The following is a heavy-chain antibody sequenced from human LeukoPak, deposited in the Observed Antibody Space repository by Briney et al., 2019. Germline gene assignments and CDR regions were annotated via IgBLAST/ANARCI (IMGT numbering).Heavy chain of an antibody. J-gene: IGHJ4*02. CDR2: ISSSSSYI. CDR3: ATKVGYSYGYESPY. D-gene: IGHD5-18*01. CDR1: GFTFSSYS. Sequence: PGGSLRLSCAASGFTFSSYSMNWVRQAPGKGLEWVSSISSSSSYIYYADSVKGRFTISRDNAKNSLYLQMNSLRAEDTAVYYCATKVGYSYGYESPYWGQGTLVTVSS. V-gene: IGHV3-21*01.